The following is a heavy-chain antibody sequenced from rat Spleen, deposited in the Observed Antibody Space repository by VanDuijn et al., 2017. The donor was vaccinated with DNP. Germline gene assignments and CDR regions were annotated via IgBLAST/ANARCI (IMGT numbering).Heavy chain of an antibody. CDR3: ATHGNNWDWFAY. J-gene: IGHJ3*01. Sequence: EVQLVESGGGLVQPGNSLKLSCAASGFTFSDYAMAWVRQSPKKGLEWVATIIYDGSRTYYRDSVKGRFTISRDNAKSTLYLQMDSLRSEDTATYYCATHGNNWDWFAYWGQGTLVTVSS. D-gene: IGHD1-10*01. CDR1: GFTFSDYA. V-gene: IGHV5S10*01. CDR2: IIYDGSRT.